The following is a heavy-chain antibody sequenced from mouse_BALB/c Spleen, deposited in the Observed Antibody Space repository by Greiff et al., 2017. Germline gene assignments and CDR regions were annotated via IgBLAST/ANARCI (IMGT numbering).Heavy chain of an antibody. CDR3: ASAYYGNSFAY. CDR2: ISSGGST. D-gene: IGHD2-10*01. Sequence: EVKLVESGGGLVKPGGSLKLSCAASGFTFSSYAMSWVRQTPEKRLEWVASISSGGSTYYPDSVKGRFTISRDNARNILYLQMSSLRSEDTAMYYCASAYYGNSFAYWGQGTLVTVSA. CDR1: GFTFSSYA. J-gene: IGHJ3*01. V-gene: IGHV5-6-5*01.